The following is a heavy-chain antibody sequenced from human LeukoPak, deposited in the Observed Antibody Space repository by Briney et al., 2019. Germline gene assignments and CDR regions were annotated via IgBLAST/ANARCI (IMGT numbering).Heavy chain of an antibody. CDR3: AREGGYVFDY. CDR2: IKQDGSEK. V-gene: IGHV3-7*03. CDR1: GFTFSSYW. J-gene: IGHJ4*02. Sequence: GGSLRLSCAASGFTFSSYWMSWVRQAPGKGLEWVANIKQDGSEKYYVDSVKGRFTISRDNSKNTVYLQMNSLRPEDTAMYYCAREGGYVFDYWGQGTLVTVSS. D-gene: IGHD5-12*01.